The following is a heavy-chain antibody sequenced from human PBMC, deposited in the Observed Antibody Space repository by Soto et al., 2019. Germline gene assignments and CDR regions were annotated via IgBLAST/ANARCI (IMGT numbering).Heavy chain of an antibody. D-gene: IGHD2-21*02. J-gene: IGHJ3*02. Sequence: VASVKVSCKASGGTFSSYTISWVRQAPGQGLEWMGRIIPILGIANYAQKFQGRVTITADKSTSTAYMELSSLRSEDTAVYYCAREGVNGGNSEGAFDIWGQGTMVTVSS. CDR3: AREGVNGGNSEGAFDI. CDR1: GGTFSSYT. V-gene: IGHV1-69*04. CDR2: IIPILGIA.